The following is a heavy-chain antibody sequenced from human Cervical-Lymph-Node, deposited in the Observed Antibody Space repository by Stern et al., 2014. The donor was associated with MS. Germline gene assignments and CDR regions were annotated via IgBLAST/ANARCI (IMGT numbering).Heavy chain of an antibody. J-gene: IGHJ5*01. V-gene: IGHV3-11*01. CDR3: AIEPLWCMRCLDS. CDR2: ISHSGDTF. D-gene: IGHD2-8*01. Sequence: QVQLVESGGGLVKPGGSLRLSCAASGFTVSDFYMNWIRQAPGKGLEWLSYISHSGDTFYYADSVKGRFTISRDSAKNLLFLQMNSLRAEDTAIYYCAIEPLWCMRCLDSWGQGTLVTVSS. CDR1: GFTVSDFY.